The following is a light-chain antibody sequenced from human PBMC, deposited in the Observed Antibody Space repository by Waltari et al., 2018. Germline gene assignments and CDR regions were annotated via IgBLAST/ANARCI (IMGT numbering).Light chain of an antibody. J-gene: IGLJ2*01. CDR1: SSNIGSNA. V-gene: IGLV1-44*01. Sequence: QSVLTQPPSASGTPGQRVTISCSGSSSNIGSNAVNWYQQLPGTAPKLLIYSNNQRPSGVPDRFSGSKSGTSASLAISGLQSEDEADYYCAAWDANSDQVDVIFGGGTKLTVL. CDR2: SNN. CDR3: AAWDANSDQVDVI.